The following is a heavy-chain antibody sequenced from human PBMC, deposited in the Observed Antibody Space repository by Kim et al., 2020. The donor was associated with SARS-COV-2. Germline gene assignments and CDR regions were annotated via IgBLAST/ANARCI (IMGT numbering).Heavy chain of an antibody. Sequence: GGSLRLSCVASGFTFSSYGMSWVRQAPGKGLEWVSVIGYSGGSIYYTDSVKGRFTIPRDNSKNTLYLQMNSLRADDTAVYYCAKEPGEVLDGYYNRFD. V-gene: IGHV3-23*01. J-gene: IGHJ4*01. D-gene: IGHD3-9*01. CDR1: GFTFSSYG. CDR3: AKEPGEVLDGYYNRFD. CDR2: IGYSGGSI.